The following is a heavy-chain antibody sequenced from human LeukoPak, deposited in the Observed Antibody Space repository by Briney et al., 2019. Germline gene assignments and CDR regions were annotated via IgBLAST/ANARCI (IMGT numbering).Heavy chain of an antibody. CDR2: IIPILGIA. CDR1: GGTFSSYT. CDR3: ARGDKYWYFDL. V-gene: IGHV1-69*02. J-gene: IGHJ2*01. D-gene: IGHD3-10*01. Sequence: SVKVSCKASGGTFSSYTISWVRQAPGQGLEWMGRIIPILGIANHAQKFQGRVTITADKSTSTAYMELSSLRSEDTAVYYCARGDKYWYFDLWGRGTLVTVSS.